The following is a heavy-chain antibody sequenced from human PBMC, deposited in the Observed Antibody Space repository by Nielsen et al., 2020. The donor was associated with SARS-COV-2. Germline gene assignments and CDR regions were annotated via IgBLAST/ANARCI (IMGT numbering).Heavy chain of an antibody. J-gene: IGHJ4*02. CDR1: GYTFSNYA. V-gene: IGHV1-3*01. CDR3: AREGSSWSFDY. CDR2: INAGYGNT. Sequence: ASVKVSCKASGYTFSNYAMHWVRQAPGQRLELMGWINAGYGNTKYSQKFQGRVTITRDTSASTAYLELSSLGSEDTAVYFCAREGSSWSFDYWGQGTLVTVSS. D-gene: IGHD6-13*01.